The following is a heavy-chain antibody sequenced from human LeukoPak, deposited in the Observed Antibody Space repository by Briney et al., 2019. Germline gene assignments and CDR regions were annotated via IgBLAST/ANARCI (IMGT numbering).Heavy chain of an antibody. V-gene: IGHV4-59*11. D-gene: IGHD6-13*01. Sequence: SETLSLTCTVSGASISTHYWSWIRQPPEKGPEWIGDFYFSGSTNYNPSLKSRATISGDTSKNQFSLNLRSVTAADTAVYYCARAGAIATVHLDLDHWGRGTQVTVSS. CDR2: FYFSGST. J-gene: IGHJ4*02. CDR1: GASISTHY. CDR3: ARAGAIATVHLDLDH.